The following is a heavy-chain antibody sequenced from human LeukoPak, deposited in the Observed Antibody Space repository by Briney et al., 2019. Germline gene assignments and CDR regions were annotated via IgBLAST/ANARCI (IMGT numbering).Heavy chain of an antibody. V-gene: IGHV3-48*03. Sequence: TGGSLRLSCAASGFTFSSYEMNWVRQAPGKGLEWVSYISSSGSTIYYADSVKGRFTISRDNAKNSLYLRMNSLRAEDTAVYYCARGFLTSGDYAWGQGTLVTVSS. CDR2: ISSSGSTI. D-gene: IGHD4-17*01. CDR1: GFTFSSYE. J-gene: IGHJ5*02. CDR3: ARGFLTSGDYA.